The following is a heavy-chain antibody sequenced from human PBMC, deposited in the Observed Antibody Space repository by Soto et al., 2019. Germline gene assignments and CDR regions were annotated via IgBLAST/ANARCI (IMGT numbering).Heavy chain of an antibody. CDR2: INHNGST. CDR1: GGSFSGYY. V-gene: IGHV4-34*01. J-gene: IGHJ4*02. D-gene: IGHD3-9*01. CDR3: ARGYDILTGYYSGFDY. Sequence: QVQLQQWGAGLLKPSETLSLTCAVYGGSFSGYYWSWIRQPPGKGLEWIGEINHNGSTNYNPSLKSRVIISVDTSKNQFSLKLSHVTAADTAVYYCARGYDILTGYYSGFDYWGQGTLVTVSS.